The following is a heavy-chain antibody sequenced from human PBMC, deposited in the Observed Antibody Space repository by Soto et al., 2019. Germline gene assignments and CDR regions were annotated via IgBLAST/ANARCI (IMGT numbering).Heavy chain of an antibody. CDR1: SGSISSSSW. Sequence: QVQLQESGPGLVKSSGTLSLTCAVSSGSISSSSWYSWVRQPPGKGLEWIGEIHHSGTTYCNPALESRLSISQDARRNQFSLRLSSVTAADTAVYYCARQGDRSYTWTYWGQGTLVTVSS. J-gene: IGHJ4*02. CDR3: ARQGDRSYTWTY. CDR2: IHHSGTT. V-gene: IGHV4-4*02. D-gene: IGHD1-1*01.